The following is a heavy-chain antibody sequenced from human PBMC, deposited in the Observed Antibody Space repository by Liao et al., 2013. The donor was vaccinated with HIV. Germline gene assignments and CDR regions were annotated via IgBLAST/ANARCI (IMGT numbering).Heavy chain of an antibody. V-gene: IGHV4-30-4*08. J-gene: IGHJ3*02. CDR3: ARSDSGDVFDI. Sequence: QVQLQESGPGLVKPSQTLSLTCTVSGGSISIGDYYWSWIRQPPGKGLEWIGYIYYSGTTYYNPSLNSRVTISVHTSKNQFSLKLSSVTAADTALYYCARSDSGDVFDIWGQGTMVTVSS. CDR2: IYYSGTT. CDR1: GGSISIGDYY. D-gene: IGHD2-21*01.